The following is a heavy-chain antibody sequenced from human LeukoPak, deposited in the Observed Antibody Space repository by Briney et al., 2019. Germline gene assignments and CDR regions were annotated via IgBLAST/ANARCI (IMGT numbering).Heavy chain of an antibody. J-gene: IGHJ4*02. CDR3: ARHASTGDSGCWYVY. D-gene: IGHD6-19*01. Sequence: SETLSLTCTVSGGSISSYYWSWIRQPPGKGLEWIGYIYYSGSTNYNPSLKSRVTISVDKSKNQFSLKLSSVTAADTAVYYCARHASTGDSGCWYVYWGQGTLVTVSS. V-gene: IGHV4-59*08. CDR1: GGSISSYY. CDR2: IYYSGST.